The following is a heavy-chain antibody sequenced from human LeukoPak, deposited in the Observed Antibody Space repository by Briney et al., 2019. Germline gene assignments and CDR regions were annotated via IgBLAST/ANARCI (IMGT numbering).Heavy chain of an antibody. D-gene: IGHD1-26*01. CDR1: GGSIGSGYY. J-gene: IGHJ5*02. V-gene: IGHV4-39*06. CDR3: ASNLSGSYYNWFDP. Sequence: PSETLSLTCTVSGGSIGSGYYWAWIRQPPGKGLEWIGSIHYGGTTHYNPSLQSRVTISADTSKNQFALKLSSVTAADTAVYYCASNLSGSYYNWFDPWGQGTLVTVSS. CDR2: IHYGGTT.